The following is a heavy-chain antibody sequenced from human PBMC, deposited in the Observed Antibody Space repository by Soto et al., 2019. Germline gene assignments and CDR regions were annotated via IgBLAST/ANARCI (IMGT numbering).Heavy chain of an antibody. J-gene: IGHJ4*02. Sequence: QVQLVQSGAEVKKPGASVKVSCKASGYTFTNYDISWVRQATGQGLEWMGWMNATRGNAGYAQKFQGRVTMTRRTSISTAYMELSSLRSEDTAVYYCARARGGDFDFWGQGTLVTVSS. D-gene: IGHD1-26*01. CDR2: MNATRGNA. V-gene: IGHV1-8*01. CDR1: GYTFTNYD. CDR3: ARARGGDFDF.